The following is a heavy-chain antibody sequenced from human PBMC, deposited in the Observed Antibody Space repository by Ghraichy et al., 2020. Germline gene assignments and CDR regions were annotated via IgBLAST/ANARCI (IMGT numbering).Heavy chain of an antibody. J-gene: IGHJ4*02. CDR2: ISAYNGNT. V-gene: IGHV1-18*01. Sequence: ASVKVSCKASGYTFTSSGISWVRQAPGQGLEWMGWISAYNGNTNYAQKLQGRVTMTTDTSTSTAYMELRSLRSDDTAVYYCARDLGIAAAGYYFDYWGQGTLVTVSS. CDR1: GYTFTSSG. D-gene: IGHD6-13*01. CDR3: ARDLGIAAAGYYFDY.